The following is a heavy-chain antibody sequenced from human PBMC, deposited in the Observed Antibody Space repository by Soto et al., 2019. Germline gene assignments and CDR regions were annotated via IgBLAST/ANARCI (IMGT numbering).Heavy chain of an antibody. J-gene: IGHJ6*02. CDR1: GYSFTSYW. V-gene: IGHV5-51*01. D-gene: IGHD6-13*01. CDR3: ARAQQLVRRYYYYGMDV. CDR2: IYPGDSDT. Sequence: PGESLKISCKGSGYSFTSYWIGWVRQMPGKGLEWMGIIYPGDSDTRYSPSFQGQVTISADKSISTAYLQWSSLKASDTAMYYCARAQQLVRRYYYYGMDVWGQGTTVTVSS.